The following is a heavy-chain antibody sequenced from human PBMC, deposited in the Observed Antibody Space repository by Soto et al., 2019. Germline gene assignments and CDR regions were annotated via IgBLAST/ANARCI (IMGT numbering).Heavy chain of an antibody. D-gene: IGHD3-16*01. Sequence: SETLSLTCTVSGGSISSYYWSWIRQPPGKGLEWIGYIYYSGSTNYNPSLKSRVTISVDTSKNQFSLKLSSVTAADTAVYYCARHAAYDYGWGKSDGSDYWGQGTRVTVSA. J-gene: IGHJ4*02. V-gene: IGHV4-59*01. CDR2: IYYSGST. CDR1: GGSISSYY. CDR3: ARHAAYDYGWGKSDGSDY.